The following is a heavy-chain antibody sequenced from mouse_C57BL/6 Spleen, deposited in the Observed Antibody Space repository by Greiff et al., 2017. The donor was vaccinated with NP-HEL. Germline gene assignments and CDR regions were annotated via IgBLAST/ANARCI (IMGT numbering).Heavy chain of an antibody. J-gene: IGHJ3*01. CDR3: ASQLTGTLAY. CDR2: IYPGDGDT. D-gene: IGHD4-1*01. Sequence: QVQLKESGAELVKPGASVKISCKASGYAFSSYWMNWVKQRPGKGLEWIGQIYPGDGDTNYNGKFKGKATLTADKSSSTAYMQLSSLTSEDSAVYFCASQLTGTLAYWGQGTLVTVSA. CDR1: GYAFSSYW. V-gene: IGHV1-80*01.